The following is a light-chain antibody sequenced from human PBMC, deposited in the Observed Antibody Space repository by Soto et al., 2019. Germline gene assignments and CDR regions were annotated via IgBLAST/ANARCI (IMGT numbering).Light chain of an antibody. Sequence: AIQLTXSPSSLSXXVGXXXXXXXXASQGXSSALAWYQQKPGKAPKLLIYDASSLESGVPSRFSGSGSGTDFTLTISSLQPEDFATYYCQQFNSYPPTFGQGTKLEIK. CDR1: QGXSSA. CDR2: DAS. J-gene: IGKJ2*01. V-gene: IGKV1-13*02. CDR3: QQFNSYPPT.